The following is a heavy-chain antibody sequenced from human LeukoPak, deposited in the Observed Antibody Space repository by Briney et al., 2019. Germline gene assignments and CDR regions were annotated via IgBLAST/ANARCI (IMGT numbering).Heavy chain of an antibody. Sequence: GGSLRLSCAVSGFTFRDSWMTWVRQAPGKGLEWVANINQDESKKYYVDSVKGRFTISRDNGKDSLFLQMNSLRAEDTAVYFCARGHYGMDVWGQGTTVIVSS. J-gene: IGHJ6*02. CDR2: INQDESKK. CDR3: ARGHYGMDV. CDR1: GFTFRDSW. V-gene: IGHV3-7*01.